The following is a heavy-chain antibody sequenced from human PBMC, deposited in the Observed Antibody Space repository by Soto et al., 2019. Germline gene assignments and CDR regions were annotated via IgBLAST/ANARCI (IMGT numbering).Heavy chain of an antibody. CDR3: AREGGYGSGSYYNDYYYYYYMDV. J-gene: IGHJ6*03. CDR1: GYTFTSYD. Sequence: GASVKVSCKASGYTFTSYDINWVRQATGQGLEWMGWMNPNSGNTGYAQKFQGRVTMTRNTSISTAYMELSSLRSEDTAVYYCAREGGYGSGSYYNDYYYYYYMDVWGKGTTVTVSS. CDR2: MNPNSGNT. V-gene: IGHV1-8*01. D-gene: IGHD3-10*01.